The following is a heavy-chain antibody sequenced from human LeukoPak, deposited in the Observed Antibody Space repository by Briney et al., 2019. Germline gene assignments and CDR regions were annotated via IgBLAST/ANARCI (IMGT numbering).Heavy chain of an antibody. J-gene: IGHJ4*02. D-gene: IGHD6-19*01. Sequence: GGSLRLSCAASGSTSSSCAMSSVRQAPGKGLEWVSAISGSGASTYYADSVKGRFTVSRHNSKNTLSLQMNSLRAEDTGVYYCAKLKDTYSRGRYDCWGQGTLVTVSS. CDR2: ISGSGAST. V-gene: IGHV3-23*01. CDR1: GSTSSSCA. CDR3: AKLKDTYSRGRYDC.